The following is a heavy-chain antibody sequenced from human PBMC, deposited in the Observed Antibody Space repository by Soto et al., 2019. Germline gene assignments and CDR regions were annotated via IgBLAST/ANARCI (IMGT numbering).Heavy chain of an antibody. Sequence: SETLSLTCTVSGGSISSGDYYWSWIRQPPGKGLEWIGYIYYSGSTYYNPSLKSRVTISVDTSKNQFSLKLSSVTAADTAVFCCARGDRRITMVRGALDYWGQGTLVTVSS. CDR2: IYYSGST. CDR1: GGSISSGDYY. CDR3: ARGDRRITMVRGALDY. D-gene: IGHD3-10*01. V-gene: IGHV4-30-4*01. J-gene: IGHJ4*02.